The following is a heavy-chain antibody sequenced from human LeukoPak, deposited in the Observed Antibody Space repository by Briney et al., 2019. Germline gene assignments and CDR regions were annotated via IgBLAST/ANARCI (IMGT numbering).Heavy chain of an antibody. V-gene: IGHV3-7*01. J-gene: IGHJ4*02. Sequence: QPGGSLRLSCAASGFTFSSYWMSWVRQAPGKGLDCVANIKQNGSEKYYVDSVKGRFTISRDNAKNSLYLQMNSLRAEDTAVYYCARGPGYCSGGSCPYYFDYWGQGTLVTVSS. CDR3: ARGPGYCSGGSCPYYFDY. CDR2: IKQNGSEK. CDR1: GFTFSSYW. D-gene: IGHD2-15*01.